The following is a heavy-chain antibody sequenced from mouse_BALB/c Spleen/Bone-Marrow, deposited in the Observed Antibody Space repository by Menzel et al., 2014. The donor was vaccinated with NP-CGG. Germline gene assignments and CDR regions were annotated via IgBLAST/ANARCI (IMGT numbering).Heavy chain of an antibody. CDR2: IDPANGNT. V-gene: IGHV14-3*02. CDR3: SWLDFFAY. J-gene: IGHJ3*01. CDR1: GFNIKDTY. D-gene: IGHD2-13*01. Sequence: VQLQQSGAELVKPGASVKLSCTASGFNIKDTYMHWVKQRPEQGLEWIGRIDPANGNTKYDPKFQGKTTITADTSSNTAYLQLSSLTSEDTAVYYCSWLDFFAYWGQGTLVTVSA.